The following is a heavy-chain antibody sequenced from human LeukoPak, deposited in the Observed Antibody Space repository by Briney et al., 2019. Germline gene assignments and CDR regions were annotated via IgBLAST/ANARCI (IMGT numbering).Heavy chain of an antibody. D-gene: IGHD4-23*01. CDR2: IRSKANSYAT. V-gene: IGHV3-73*01. J-gene: IGHJ4*02. CDR3: TRIGGLGGKATEDY. CDR1: GFTFSGSA. Sequence: GGSLRLSCAASGFTFSGSAMHWVRQASGKGLEWVGRIRSKANSYATAYAASVKGRFTISRDDSKNTAYLQMNSLKTEDTAVYYCTRIGGLGGKATEDYWGQETLVTVSS.